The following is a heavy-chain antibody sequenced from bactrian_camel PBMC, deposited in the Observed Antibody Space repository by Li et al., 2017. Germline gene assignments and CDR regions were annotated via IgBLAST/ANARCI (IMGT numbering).Heavy chain of an antibody. D-gene: IGHD2*01. CDR2: FASDGST. J-gene: IGHJ4*01. CDR1: GFTFSSYA. V-gene: IGHV3S42*01. Sequence: VQLVESGGGSVQPGESLRLSCAASGFTFSSYAMSWVRQAPGKGLEWVSSFASDGSTSYSDSVMGRFTISQGNAKTTLYLQMNSLKTEDTAVYYCSAVVRVTGTTGCRNYWGQGTQVTVS. CDR3: SAVVRVTGTTGCRNY.